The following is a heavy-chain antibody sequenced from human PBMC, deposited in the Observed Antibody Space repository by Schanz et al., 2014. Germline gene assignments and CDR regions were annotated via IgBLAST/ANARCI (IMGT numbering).Heavy chain of an antibody. D-gene: IGHD3-10*01. V-gene: IGHV1-18*01. J-gene: IGHJ6*02. CDR1: GYDFHIYA. Sequence: QILLVQPGPEVKKPGASVTVSCKASGYDFHIYAYSWVRQAPGQGPEWMGWISAYNGHTDYAQKLQGRVTLTTDTSTSTAYMELRNLRSDDTAVYYCARAKRFGDMDVWGQGTTVTVSS. CDR2: ISAYNGHT. CDR3: ARAKRFGDMDV.